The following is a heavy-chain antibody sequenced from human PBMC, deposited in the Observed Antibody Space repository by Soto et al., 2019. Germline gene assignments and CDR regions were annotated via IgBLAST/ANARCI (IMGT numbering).Heavy chain of an antibody. J-gene: IGHJ4*02. V-gene: IGHV3-23*01. Sequence: EVQLLESGGGLAQPGGSLRLSCAASGFTFSSSDMSWVRQAPGKGLEWVSSITRNGEPTEYADSVKGRFTISRDNSKNPIHLQMNNLRAGDTAVYFCGKGGGGDHGYWGQGTLVAVSS. CDR2: ITRNGEPT. CDR3: GKGGGGDHGY. CDR1: GFTFSSSD. D-gene: IGHD2-21*02.